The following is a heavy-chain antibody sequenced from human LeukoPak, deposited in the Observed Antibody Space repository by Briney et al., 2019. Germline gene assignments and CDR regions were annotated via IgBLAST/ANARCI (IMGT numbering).Heavy chain of an antibody. CDR1: GFTFSSYA. CDR3: ARDGFGYSGYFDY. D-gene: IGHD5-12*01. Sequence: GGSLRLSCAASGFTFSSYAMHWVRQAPGKGLEWVAVISYDGSNKYYADSVKGRFTISRDNSKNTLYLQMNSLRAEDTAVYYCARDGFGYSGYFDYWGQGTLVTVSS. J-gene: IGHJ4*02. CDR2: ISYDGSNK. V-gene: IGHV3-30-3*01.